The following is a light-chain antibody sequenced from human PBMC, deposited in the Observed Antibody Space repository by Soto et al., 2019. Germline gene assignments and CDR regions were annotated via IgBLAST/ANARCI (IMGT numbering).Light chain of an antibody. CDR2: DAS. CDR3: QQANSFPLT. Sequence: DIQRSQSPSTLSASVGYRVTITCRASQSISIWLAWYQQKPGKAPKLLIYDASSLESGVPSRFSGSGSGTEFTLTISSLQPDDFATYYCQQANSFPLTFGGGTKVDIK. V-gene: IGKV1-5*01. J-gene: IGKJ4*01. CDR1: QSISIW.